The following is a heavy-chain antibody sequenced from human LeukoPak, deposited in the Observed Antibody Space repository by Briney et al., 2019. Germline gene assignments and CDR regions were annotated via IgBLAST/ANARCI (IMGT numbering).Heavy chain of an antibody. D-gene: IGHD3-22*01. Sequence: QPGGSLRLSCAASGFTFSSYAMHWVRQAPGKGLEWVAFIRYDGTNKYYTDSVKGRFTISRDNSKNTLYLQMNSLRAEDTAIYYCAKVANYYDSYDAFDIWGQGTMVTVSS. V-gene: IGHV3-30*02. J-gene: IGHJ3*02. CDR1: GFTFSSYA. CDR3: AKVANYYDSYDAFDI. CDR2: IRYDGTNK.